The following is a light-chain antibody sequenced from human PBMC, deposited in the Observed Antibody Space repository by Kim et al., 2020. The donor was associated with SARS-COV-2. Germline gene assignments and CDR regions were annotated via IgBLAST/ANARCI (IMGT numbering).Light chain of an antibody. CDR3: NSRASINNVL. Sequence: SSELTQDPAVSVALGQTVRITCQGDSLRSYYATWYQQKPGLAPLLVIYGKNNRPSGIPDRFSGSSSGNTASLTITGTQAGDEADYYCNSRASINNVLFGG. V-gene: IGLV3-19*01. J-gene: IGLJ2*01. CDR1: SLRSYY. CDR2: GKN.